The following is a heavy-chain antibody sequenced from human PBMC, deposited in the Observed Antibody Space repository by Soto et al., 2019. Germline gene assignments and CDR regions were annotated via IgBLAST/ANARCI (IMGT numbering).Heavy chain of an antibody. Sequence: PGGSLRLSCAASGFTFSDYWMNWVRQAPGKGLEWVGRTRNKANSYTTEYAASVKGRFTISRDDSKNSLYLQMNSLKTEDTAVYYCARVFPPSAKVAFDIWGQGTMVTVSS. CDR2: TRNKANSYTT. CDR1: GFTFSDYW. CDR3: ARVFPPSAKVAFDI. J-gene: IGHJ3*02. D-gene: IGHD3-9*01. V-gene: IGHV3-72*01.